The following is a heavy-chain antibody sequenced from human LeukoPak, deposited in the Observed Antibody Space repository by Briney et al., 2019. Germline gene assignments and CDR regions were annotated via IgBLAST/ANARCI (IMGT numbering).Heavy chain of an antibody. CDR2: INAGNGNT. D-gene: IGHD6-19*01. CDR3: ARGYSSGWFAFDY. Sequence: ASVKVSCKASGYTFTTYPMHWVRQAPGQRFEWMGWINAGNGNTKYSQKFQGGVIITRDTSASTVYMELSSLRSEDTAVYYCARGYSSGWFAFDYWGQGTLVTVSS. CDR1: GYTFTTYP. J-gene: IGHJ4*02. V-gene: IGHV1-3*01.